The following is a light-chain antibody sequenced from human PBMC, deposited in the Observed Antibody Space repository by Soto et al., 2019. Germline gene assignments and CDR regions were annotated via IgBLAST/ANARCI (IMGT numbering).Light chain of an antibody. V-gene: IGLV2-23*02. J-gene: IGLJ3*02. Sequence: QSALTQPASVSGSPGQSITISCTGTSSDVGSYNLVSWYQQHPGKAPKLMIYEVSKRPSGVSNRFSGSKSGNTASLTISGLQAEGEADYYCCSYAGSSTFEGVFGGGTQLTVL. CDR1: SSDVGSYNL. CDR2: EVS. CDR3: CSYAGSSTFEGV.